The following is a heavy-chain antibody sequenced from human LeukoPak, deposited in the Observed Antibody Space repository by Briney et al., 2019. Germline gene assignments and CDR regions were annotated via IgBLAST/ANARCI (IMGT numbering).Heavy chain of an antibody. CDR2: KNPNSGNT. CDR1: GYTFTGYY. V-gene: IGHV1-8*02. CDR3: ATELRHQDY. Sequence: ASVKVSCKASGYTFTGYYMHWVRQATGQGLEWMGYKNPNSGNTGSAQKFQGRVTMTRDTSISTAYMELSSLRSEDTAVYYCATELRHQDYWGQGTLVTVSS. D-gene: IGHD2-15*01. J-gene: IGHJ4*02.